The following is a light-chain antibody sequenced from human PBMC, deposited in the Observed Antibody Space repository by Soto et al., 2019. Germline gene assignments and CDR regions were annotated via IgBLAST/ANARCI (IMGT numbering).Light chain of an antibody. CDR1: SGDIGGYNY. CDR2: EVT. V-gene: IGLV2-14*01. CDR3: SSYTTNITPVV. J-gene: IGLJ2*01. Sequence: QSALTQPASVSGSPGQSITISCTGTSGDIGGYNYVSWYQQHPGKAPKLLISEVTNRPSGVSNRFSGSKSGITASLTISGLQAEDEADYYCSSYTTNITPVVFGGGTKLTVL.